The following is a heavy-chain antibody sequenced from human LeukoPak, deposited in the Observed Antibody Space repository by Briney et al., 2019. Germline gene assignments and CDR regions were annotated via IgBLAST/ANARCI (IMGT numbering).Heavy chain of an antibody. D-gene: IGHD5-12*01. CDR2: IYYSGST. CDR3: ARVFGGYDGALAC. CDR1: GGSISSGGYY. V-gene: IGHV4-31*03. Sequence: SQTLSLTCTVSGGSISSGGYYWSWIRQHPGKGLEWIGYIYYSGSTYYNPSLKSRVTISVDTSKNQFSLKLTSVTAADTAVYYCARVFGGYDGALACWGQGTLVTVSS. J-gene: IGHJ4*02.